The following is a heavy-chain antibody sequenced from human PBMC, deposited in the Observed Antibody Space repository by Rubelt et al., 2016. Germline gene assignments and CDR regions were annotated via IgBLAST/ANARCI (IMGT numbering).Heavy chain of an antibody. J-gene: IGHJ4*02. CDR2: ISYSSLTM. V-gene: IGHV3-11*01. D-gene: IGHD2-2*01. CDR3: ARSPCSSTSCVGN. Sequence: PGKGLEWISYISYSSLTMYYADSVKGRFTISRDSAKKSVYLQMNSLRADDTGVYFCARSPCSSTSCVGNWGQGTLVIVSS.